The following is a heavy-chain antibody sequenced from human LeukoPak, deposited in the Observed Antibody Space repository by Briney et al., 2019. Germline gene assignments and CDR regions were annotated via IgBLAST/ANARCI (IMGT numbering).Heavy chain of an antibody. D-gene: IGHD4-23*01. V-gene: IGHV4-34*01. CDR1: GGSFSGYY. J-gene: IGHJ4*02. CDR2: INHSGST. CDR3: ARHDGGFVNFDY. Sequence: PSETLSLTCAVYGGSFSGYYWSWIRQPPGKGLEWIGEINHSGSTNYNPSLKSRVTISVDTSKNQFSLKLSSVTAADTAVYYCARHDGGFVNFDYWGQGTLVTVSS.